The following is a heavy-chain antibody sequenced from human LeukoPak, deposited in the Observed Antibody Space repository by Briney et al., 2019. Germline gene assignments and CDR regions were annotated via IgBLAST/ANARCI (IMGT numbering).Heavy chain of an antibody. Sequence: SVKVSCKASGGTFNSYAISWVRQAPGQGLEWMGGIIPIFGTANYAQKFQGRVTITTDESTSTAYMELSSLRSEDTAVYYCARAGPIAARLRVGAFDIWGQGTMVTVSS. D-gene: IGHD6-6*01. CDR1: GGTFNSYA. J-gene: IGHJ3*02. CDR3: ARAGPIAARLRVGAFDI. V-gene: IGHV1-69*05. CDR2: IIPIFGTA.